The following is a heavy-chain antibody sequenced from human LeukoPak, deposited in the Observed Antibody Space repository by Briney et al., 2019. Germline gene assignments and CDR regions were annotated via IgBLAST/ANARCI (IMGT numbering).Heavy chain of an antibody. CDR3: ARVSMMAVPGSGEFYI. Sequence: SESLSLSRTVSGGSIRSFTSRCVSQPPGKGLEWIGYIYYSGSTNYNPSLKSRVTISVDTSKNQFSLKLSSVAAADTAVYYCARVSMMAVPGSGEFYIWGQRTLVTVSS. D-gene: IGHD3-10*01. V-gene: IGHV4-59*01. CDR1: GGSIRSFT. CDR2: IYYSGST. J-gene: IGHJ4*02.